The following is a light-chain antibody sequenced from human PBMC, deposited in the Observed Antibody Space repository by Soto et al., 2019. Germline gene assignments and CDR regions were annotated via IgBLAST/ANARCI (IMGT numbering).Light chain of an antibody. J-gene: IGKJ4*01. CDR2: GAS. Sequence: EIVLTQSPGTLSLSPGERATLSCRASQSVSSSYLAWYQQKPGQAPRQLIYGASSRATGIPDRFSDSGSGTDFTLTITRREPEDFAVYYCQHYRTSFGGGTRVEIK. CDR3: QHYRTS. V-gene: IGKV3-20*01. CDR1: QSVSSSY.